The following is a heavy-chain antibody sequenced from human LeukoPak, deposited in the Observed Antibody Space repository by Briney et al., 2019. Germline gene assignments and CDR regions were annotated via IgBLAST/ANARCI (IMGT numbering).Heavy chain of an antibody. V-gene: IGHV3-23*01. J-gene: IGHJ6*02. D-gene: IGHD2-21*02. Sequence: PGGSLRLSCAASGFTFSSYAMSWVRQAPGKGLEWVSAISGSGGSTYYADSVKGRFTISRDNSKNTLYLQMNSLRAEDTAVYYCARRHIVVVTAEHGMDVWGQGTTVTVSS. CDR1: GFTFSSYA. CDR2: ISGSGGST. CDR3: ARRHIVVVTAEHGMDV.